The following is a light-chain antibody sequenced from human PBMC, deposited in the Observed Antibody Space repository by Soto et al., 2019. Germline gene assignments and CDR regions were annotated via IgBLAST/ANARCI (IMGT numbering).Light chain of an antibody. J-gene: IGLJ1*01. V-gene: IGLV2-23*01. Sequence: QSALTQPASVSGSPGQSITISCTGTSSDIGNYNLVSWYQQYPGKAPKLMIYEGSKRPSGVSNRFSGSKSGNTASLTISGLQAEDEADYYCCSYARSNTYVFGTGTKVTVL. CDR3: CSYARSNTYV. CDR2: EGS. CDR1: SSDIGNYNL.